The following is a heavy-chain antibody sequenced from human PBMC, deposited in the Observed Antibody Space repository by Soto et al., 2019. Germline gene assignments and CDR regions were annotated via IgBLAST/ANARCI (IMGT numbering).Heavy chain of an antibody. D-gene: IGHD6-25*01. CDR1: EFAFSSYW. Sequence: EVQLVESGGGLVQPGGSLTLSCAASEFAFSSYWMTWVRQAPGKGLEWVANIRKDGSQRSYLDSVRGRFTISRDNSKNSLYLQMNSLRAEDMALYFCARDVSPESSGLYFDAFDIWGQGTMVTVSS. J-gene: IGHJ3*02. CDR2: IRKDGSQR. CDR3: ARDVSPESSGLYFDAFDI. V-gene: IGHV3-7*05.